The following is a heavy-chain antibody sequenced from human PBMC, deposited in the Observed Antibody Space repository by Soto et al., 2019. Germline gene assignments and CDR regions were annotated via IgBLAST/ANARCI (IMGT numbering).Heavy chain of an antibody. Sequence: GGSLRLSCLASGFTFSDFAMTWVRHVPGRGLEWVASLDGAGGSTYYAESVRGRFSISRDNSQNTLFLQMKRLKVDDTAIYYCAAPRDEYGSGVSWFTYGMDIWGQGTTVTVSS. CDR3: AAPRDEYGSGVSWFTYGMDI. V-gene: IGHV3-23*01. J-gene: IGHJ6*02. D-gene: IGHD3-10*01. CDR2: LDGAGGST. CDR1: GFTFSDFA.